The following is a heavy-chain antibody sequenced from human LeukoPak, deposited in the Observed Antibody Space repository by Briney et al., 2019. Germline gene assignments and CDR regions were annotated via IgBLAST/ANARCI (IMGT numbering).Heavy chain of an antibody. V-gene: IGHV6-1*01. D-gene: IGHD5-12*01. CDR3: ARDIGTIVDIVATILDY. CDR2: TYYRSKWYN. J-gene: IGHJ4*02. CDR1: GDSVSSNSAA. Sequence: SQTLSLTCAISGDSVSSNSAAWNWIRQSPSRGLEWLGRTYYRSKWYNDYAVSVKSRITINPDTSKNQFSLQLNSVTPEDTAVYYCARDIGTIVDIVATILDYWGQGTLVTVSS.